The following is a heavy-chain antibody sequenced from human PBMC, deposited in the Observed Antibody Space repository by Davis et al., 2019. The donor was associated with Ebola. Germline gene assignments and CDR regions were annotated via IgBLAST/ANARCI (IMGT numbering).Heavy chain of an antibody. D-gene: IGHD2-15*01. V-gene: IGHV3-11*01. Sequence: GESLKISCAASGFTFSDYYMSWLRQAPGKGLEWVSYISSSGSTIYYADSVKGRFTISRDNAKNSLYLQMNSLRAEDTAVYYCARVSVVWGYYGMDVWGQGTMVTVSS. CDR2: ISSSGSTI. CDR3: ARVSVVWGYYGMDV. J-gene: IGHJ6*02. CDR1: GFTFSDYY.